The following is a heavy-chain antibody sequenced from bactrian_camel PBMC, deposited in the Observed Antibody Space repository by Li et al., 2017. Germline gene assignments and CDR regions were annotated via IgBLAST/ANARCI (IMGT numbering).Heavy chain of an antibody. J-gene: IGHJ4*01. CDR1: GFTARPYV. Sequence: HVQLVESGGGSVQAGGSLRLSCAGSGFTARPYVMGWFRQIPGKEREGIAAIDADGRPSYADSVKGRFSICRDVTISGANNKTVHLEMNTLMPEDTAMYYCAAGPKVLTSTFQARDVPRLNNWGQGTQVTVS. CDR3: AAGPKVLTSTFQARDVPRLNN. CDR2: IDADGRP. V-gene: IGHV3S9*01. D-gene: IGHD3*01.